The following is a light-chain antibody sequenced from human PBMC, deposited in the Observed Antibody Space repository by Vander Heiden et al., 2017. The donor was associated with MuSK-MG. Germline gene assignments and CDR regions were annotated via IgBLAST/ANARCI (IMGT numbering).Light chain of an antibody. CDR3: QQYYRTPPWT. V-gene: IGKV4-1*01. CDR1: QSVLYSPNNKNY. J-gene: IGKJ1*01. Sequence: DIVMTQSPDSLAVSLGERATINCKSSQSVLYSPNNKNYLAWYQQKPGQPPKLLIYWASTRESGVPDRFSGSGSGTDFTLTISSLQAEDVAVYYCQQYYRTPPWTFGQGTKVEIK. CDR2: WAS.